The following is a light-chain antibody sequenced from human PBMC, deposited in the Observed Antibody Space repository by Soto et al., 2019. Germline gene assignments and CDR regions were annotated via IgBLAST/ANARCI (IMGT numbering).Light chain of an antibody. Sequence: QSALTQPASVSGSPGQSITISCTGTSSDVGAYNFVSWYQHHPGRAPKLIIYEVTIRPSGVSNRFSGSKSGNTASLTISGLQAEDEADYYCSSYTSSSTLPYVFGTGTKLTVL. J-gene: IGLJ1*01. CDR2: EVT. CDR3: SSYTSSSTLPYV. V-gene: IGLV2-14*01. CDR1: SSDVGAYNF.